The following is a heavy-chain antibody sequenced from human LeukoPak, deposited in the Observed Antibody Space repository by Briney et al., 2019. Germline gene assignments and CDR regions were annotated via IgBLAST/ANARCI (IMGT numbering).Heavy chain of an antibody. V-gene: IGHV4-59*01. CDR1: GGSLSSYF. J-gene: IGHJ4*02. D-gene: IGHD2-2*01. Sequence: SETLSLTCTVSGGSLSSYFWSWIRQSPGKGLEWIGNIYSTGGTSYNPSLKSRVTISVDTSKKQFSLRVSSVTAADTAVYYCARDGGGTSRPFDYWGQGTPVTVSS. CDR2: IYSTGGT. CDR3: ARDGGGTSRPFDY.